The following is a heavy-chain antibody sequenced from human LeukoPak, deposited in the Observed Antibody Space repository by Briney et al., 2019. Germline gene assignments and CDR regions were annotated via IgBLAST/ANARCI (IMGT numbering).Heavy chain of an antibody. CDR3: ARDPGIAAAGTVGYFDF. CDR1: GFTFSSHW. J-gene: IGHJ4*02. D-gene: IGHD6-13*01. CDR2: IKQDGSRI. V-gene: IGHV3-7*01. Sequence: GGSLRLSCAASGFTFSSHWMSWVRQAPGKGLEWVANIKQDGSRIHYVDSVKGRFTISRDNAKNSLYLQMNSLRAEDTAVYYCARDPGIAAAGTVGYFDFWGQGTLVTVSS.